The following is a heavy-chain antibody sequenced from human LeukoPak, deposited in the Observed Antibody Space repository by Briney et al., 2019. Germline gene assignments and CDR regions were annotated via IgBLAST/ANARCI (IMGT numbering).Heavy chain of an antibody. J-gene: IGHJ4*02. V-gene: IGHV4-34*01. CDR2: INHAGTA. D-gene: IGHD1-26*01. CDR1: GGSFTYYY. CDR3: ARGELLYYFDY. Sequence: PSETLSLTCALYGGSFTYYYWAWIRQTPGKGLEWIGEINHAGTADYNPSLKSRVTISVDTSKNQFSLRLNSVTPADTAVYYCARGELLYYFDYWGQGTLVTVSS.